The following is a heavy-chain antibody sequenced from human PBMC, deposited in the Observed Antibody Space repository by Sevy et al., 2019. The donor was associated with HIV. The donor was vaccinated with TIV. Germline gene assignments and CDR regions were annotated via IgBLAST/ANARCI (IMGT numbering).Heavy chain of an antibody. J-gene: IGHJ6*02. CDR3: AVITMVQGVTKNYYYYYGMDV. CDR2: IIPIFGTA. D-gene: IGHD3-10*01. V-gene: IGHV1-69*13. Sequence: ASVKVSCKASGGTFSSYAISWVRQAPGQGLEWMGGIIPIFGTANDAQKFQGRVTITADESTSTAYMELSSLRSEDTAVYYCAVITMVQGVTKNYYYYYGMDVWGQGTTVTVSS. CDR1: GGTFSSYA.